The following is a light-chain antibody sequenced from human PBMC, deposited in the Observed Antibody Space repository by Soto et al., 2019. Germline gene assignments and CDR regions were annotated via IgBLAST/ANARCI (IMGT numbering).Light chain of an antibody. V-gene: IGKV3-15*01. CDR3: QQGHNWPLT. CDR2: GAS. J-gene: IGKJ2*01. Sequence: IVMTQSPATLSLDTGERAALSCRASQSINSELAWYQQKPGQPPRLLIYGASTRATGVPARFTGSESGSEFTLTISGLQSEDFAVYYCQQGHNWPLTFGQGTRLEI. CDR1: QSINSE.